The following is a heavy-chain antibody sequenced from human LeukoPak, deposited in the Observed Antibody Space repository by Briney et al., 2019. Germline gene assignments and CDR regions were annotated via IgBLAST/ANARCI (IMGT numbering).Heavy chain of an antibody. Sequence: GGSLRLSCAASGFTFSSYAMHWVRQAPGKGLEWVAVISYDGSNKYYADSVKGRFTISRDNSKNRLYLQMNSLRAEDTAVYYCALGASFDYWGQGTLVTVS. CDR1: GFTFSSYA. D-gene: IGHD1-26*01. CDR2: ISYDGSNK. V-gene: IGHV3-30*04. CDR3: ALGASFDY. J-gene: IGHJ4*02.